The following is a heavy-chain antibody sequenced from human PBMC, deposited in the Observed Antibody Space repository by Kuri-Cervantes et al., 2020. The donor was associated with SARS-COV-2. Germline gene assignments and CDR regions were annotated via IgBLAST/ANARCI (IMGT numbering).Heavy chain of an antibody. V-gene: IGHV4-39*01. CDR2: IYYSGST. Sequence: SETLSLTCTVSGGSISCSRYYWGWIRQPPGKGLEWIGSIYYSGSTYYNPSVKSRVTISVDTSKNQFSLKLSSVTAADTAVYYCARLVPPTFFYGSSGSMYDAFDIWGQGTMVTVSS. CDR1: GGSISCSRYY. D-gene: IGHD3-22*01. J-gene: IGHJ3*02. CDR3: ARLVPPTFFYGSSGSMYDAFDI.